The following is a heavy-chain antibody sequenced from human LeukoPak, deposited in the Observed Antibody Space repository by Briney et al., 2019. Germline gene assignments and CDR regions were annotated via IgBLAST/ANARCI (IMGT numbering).Heavy chain of an antibody. CDR2: IIPIFGTA. V-gene: IGHV1-69*06. CDR1: GGTFSSYA. CDR3: ARPGTAMGHTFDY. J-gene: IGHJ4*02. D-gene: IGHD5-18*01. Sequence: ASVKVSCKASGGTFSSYAIIWVRQAPGQGLEWMGRIIPIFGTANYAQKFQGRVTITADKSTSTAYMELSSLRSEDTAVYYCARPGTAMGHTFDYWGQGTLVTVSS.